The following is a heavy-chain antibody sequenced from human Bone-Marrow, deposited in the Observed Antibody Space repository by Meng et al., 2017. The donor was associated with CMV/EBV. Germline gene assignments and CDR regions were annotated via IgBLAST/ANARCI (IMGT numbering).Heavy chain of an antibody. CDR2: IYYSGST. CDR1: GGSISSYY. CDR3: ARGGSGSRYYYYGMDV. J-gene: IGHJ6*02. Sequence: SETLSLTCTVPGGSISSYYWSWIRQPPGKGLEWIGYIYYSGSTNYNPSLKSRVTISVDTSKNQFSLKLSSVTAADTAVYYCARGGSGSRYYYYGMDVWGQGPTVTVYS. V-gene: IGHV4-59*01. D-gene: IGHD3-10*01.